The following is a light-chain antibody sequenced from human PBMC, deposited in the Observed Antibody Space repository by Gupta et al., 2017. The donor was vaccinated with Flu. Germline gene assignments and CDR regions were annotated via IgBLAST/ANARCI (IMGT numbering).Light chain of an antibody. CDR3: QVWDSSSDHVV. Sequence: GQTARSTCGGNNIGTKGVHWYQQKPGQAPVLVVYDDTERPSGIPERFSGSNSGNTATLTISRVEAGDEADYYCQVWDSSSDHVVFGGGTKLTVL. CDR1: NIGTKG. J-gene: IGLJ2*01. CDR2: DDT. V-gene: IGLV3-21*02.